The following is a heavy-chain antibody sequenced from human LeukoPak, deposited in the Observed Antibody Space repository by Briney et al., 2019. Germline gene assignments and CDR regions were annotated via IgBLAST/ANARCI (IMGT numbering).Heavy chain of an antibody. CDR1: GYTFTGYF. Sequence: ASVKVSCKASGYTFTGYFMHWVRQAPGQGLEWMGRINPNIGDASYAQKFQGRVTMTRDRSINTAYMELSRLTSDDTAVYYCARMDLDGGDSIGFDSWGQGTLVTVSS. D-gene: IGHD2-21*02. V-gene: IGHV1-2*06. J-gene: IGHJ5*01. CDR2: INPNIGDA. CDR3: ARMDLDGGDSIGFDS.